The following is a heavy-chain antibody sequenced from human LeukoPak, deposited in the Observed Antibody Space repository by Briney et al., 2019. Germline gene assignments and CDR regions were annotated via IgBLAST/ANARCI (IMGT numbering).Heavy chain of an antibody. V-gene: IGHV1-2*06. CDR2: INPNSGGT. D-gene: IGHD2-15*01. CDR1: GYTFTGYY. Sequence: ASVKVSCKASGYTFTGYYMHWVRQAPGQGLEWMGRINPNSGGTNYAQKFQGRVTMTRDTSISTAYMELSRLRSDDTAVYYCAKDLEGYWSGGSCYPRLDYWGQGTLVTVSS. J-gene: IGHJ4*02. CDR3: AKDLEGYWSGGSCYPRLDY.